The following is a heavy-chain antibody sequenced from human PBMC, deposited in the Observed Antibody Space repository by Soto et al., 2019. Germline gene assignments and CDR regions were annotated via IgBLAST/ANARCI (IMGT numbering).Heavy chain of an antibody. CDR2: ISNSGTAT. CDR1: GFTFSSTA. D-gene: IGHD3-16*01. V-gene: IGHV3-23*01. J-gene: IGHJ4*02. Sequence: GGSLRLSCVASGFTFSSTAMSWVRQAPGKGLDWVSAISNSGTATYYAGSVKGRFTISRDNSDNTLFLQMSSLSADDTAVYYCTSGGYWGLGTLVTVSS. CDR3: TSGGY.